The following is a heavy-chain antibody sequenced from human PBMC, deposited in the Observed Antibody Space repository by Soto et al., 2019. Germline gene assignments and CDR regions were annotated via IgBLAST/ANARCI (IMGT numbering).Heavy chain of an antibody. V-gene: IGHV1-69*01. J-gene: IGHJ6*02. D-gene: IGHD3-10*01. Sequence: QVQLVQSGAEVKRPGSSVKVSCKASGDMFRNSAFTWVRQAPGQGLAWMGVIILLFRKTDVAQKFQGRVNLTADESTSSLYMEVSSLTSEDTAVYFCARARLSNGDPNIYFFYGLDVWGQGTTITVSS. CDR2: IILLFRKT. CDR3: ARARLSNGDPNIYFFYGLDV. CDR1: GDMFRNSA.